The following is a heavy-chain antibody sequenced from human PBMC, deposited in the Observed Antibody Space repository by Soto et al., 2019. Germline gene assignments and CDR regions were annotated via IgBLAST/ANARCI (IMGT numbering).Heavy chain of an antibody. D-gene: IGHD2-2*01. V-gene: IGHV4-59*01. Sequence: SETLSLTCNVSGGSISGYYWSWIRQPPGKGLEYIGYIYYRGSTNYNPSLESRVTMSVDTSRNQFSLKVNSVTAADTAVYYCARQQLLTFYYALDVWGQGTTVTVSS. CDR3: ARQQLLTFYYALDV. J-gene: IGHJ6*02. CDR2: IYYRGST. CDR1: GGSISGYY.